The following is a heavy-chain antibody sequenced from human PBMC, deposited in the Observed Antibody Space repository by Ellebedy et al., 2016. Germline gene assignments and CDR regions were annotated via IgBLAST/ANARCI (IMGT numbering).Heavy chain of an antibody. D-gene: IGHD2-21*01. Sequence: GGSLRLXXAASGFTFKTYAMSWVRQAPGEGLEWVSTLSGSGPKTYYADSVQGRFTISRDNSKSTLYLQMNSLSAEDTAVYYCAKHETDGDYYFDLWGRGTLVTVSS. CDR2: LSGSGPKT. V-gene: IGHV3-23*01. CDR1: GFTFKTYA. J-gene: IGHJ2*01. CDR3: AKHETDGDYYFDL.